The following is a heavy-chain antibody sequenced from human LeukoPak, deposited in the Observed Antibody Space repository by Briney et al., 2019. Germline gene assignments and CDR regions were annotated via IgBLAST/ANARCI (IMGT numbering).Heavy chain of an antibody. J-gene: IGHJ4*02. Sequence: PGGSLRLSCAASGFTFSSYAMSWVRQAPGKGLEWVSAIRGSGGSTHYADSVKGRFTISRDNSKNTLYLQMNSLRAEDTAVYYCAKDSGYSSSPYYFDYWGQGTLVTVSS. CDR1: GFTFSSYA. CDR3: AKDSGYSSSPYYFDY. CDR2: IRGSGGST. D-gene: IGHD6-13*01. V-gene: IGHV3-23*01.